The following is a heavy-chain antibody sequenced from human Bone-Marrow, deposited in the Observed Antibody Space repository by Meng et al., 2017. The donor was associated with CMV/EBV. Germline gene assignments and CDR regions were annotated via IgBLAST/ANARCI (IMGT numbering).Heavy chain of an antibody. CDR2: INPNSGGT. D-gene: IGHD1-26*01. Sequence: ASVKVSCKASGYTFTGYYMHWVRQAPGQGLEWMGWINPNSGGTNYAQKFQGRVTMTRDTSISTAYMELSRLRSDDTAVYYCARMVGATYYFDYWGQGTTVTVSS. CDR3: ARMVGATYYFDY. V-gene: IGHV1-2*02. J-gene: IGHJ4*02. CDR1: GYTFTGYY.